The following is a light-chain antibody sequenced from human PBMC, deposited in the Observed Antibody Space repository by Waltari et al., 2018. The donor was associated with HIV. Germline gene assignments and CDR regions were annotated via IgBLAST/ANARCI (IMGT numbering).Light chain of an antibody. V-gene: IGKV3-20*01. J-gene: IGKJ5*01. CDR3: QQYGSSPPIT. Sequence: IVLTQSPSTLSLSPGERATLSCRASQSVSSSYLAWYLQKPGQAPRLLIYGASSRATGIPHRFSGSGSGTDFTLTISRLEPDDFAVYYCQQYGSSPPITFGQGTRLEIK. CDR2: GAS. CDR1: QSVSSSY.